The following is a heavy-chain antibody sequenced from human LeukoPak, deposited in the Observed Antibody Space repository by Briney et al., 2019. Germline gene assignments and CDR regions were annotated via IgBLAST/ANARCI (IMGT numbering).Heavy chain of an antibody. CDR3: ARKRTGTYYYDSSGHIDY. CDR2: IYYSGST. D-gene: IGHD3-22*01. Sequence: PSETLSLTCTVSGGSISSSSYYWGWIRQPPGKGLEWIGSIYYSGSTYYNPSLKSRVTISVDTSKNQFSLKLSSVTAADTAVYYCARKRTGTYYYDSSGHIDYWGQGTLVTVSS. CDR1: GGSISSSSYY. V-gene: IGHV4-39*01. J-gene: IGHJ4*02.